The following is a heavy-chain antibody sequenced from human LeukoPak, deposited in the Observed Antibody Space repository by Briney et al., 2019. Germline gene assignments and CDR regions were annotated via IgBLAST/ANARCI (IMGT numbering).Heavy chain of an antibody. CDR3: AKGIASDGYNFNRFDY. Sequence: GGSLTLSCAASEFSFITYDLSWVRQTLEKGLEWVSTISGDGVTFYADSVKGRFTISRDNSKNTLYLQMNSLRAEDTAVYHCAKGIASDGYNFNRFDYWGQGTLVTVSS. D-gene: IGHD5-24*01. J-gene: IGHJ4*02. CDR2: ISGDGVT. V-gene: IGHV3-23*01. CDR1: EFSFITYD.